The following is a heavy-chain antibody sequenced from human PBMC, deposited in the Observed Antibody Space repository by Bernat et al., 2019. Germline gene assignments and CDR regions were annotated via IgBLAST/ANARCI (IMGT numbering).Heavy chain of an antibody. CDR3: ARDLRVYGDYYDAFDI. V-gene: IGHV3-53*01. Sequence: EVQLVESGGGLIQPGGSLRLSCAASGFTVSNNYMSWVRQAPGKGLEWVSVIYSGGSTYYADSVKGRFTISRDTSKNTLYLQMNSLRAEDTAVYYCARDLRVYGDYYDAFDICGQGTMVTVSS. CDR2: IYSGGST. D-gene: IGHD4-17*01. CDR1: GFTVSNNY. J-gene: IGHJ3*02.